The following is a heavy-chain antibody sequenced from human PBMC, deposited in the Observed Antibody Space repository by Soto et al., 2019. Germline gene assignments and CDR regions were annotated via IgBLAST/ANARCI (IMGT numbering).Heavy chain of an antibody. D-gene: IGHD6-19*01. J-gene: IGHJ4*02. CDR2: IYYSGST. CDR3: ARAPGSSGWYYANY. CDR1: GGSISSYY. Sequence: SETLSLTCTVSGGSISSYYWSWIRQPPGKGLEWIGYIYYSGSTNYNPSLKSRVTISVDTSKDQFSLKLSSVTAADTAVYYCARAPGSSGWYYANYWGQGTLVTVSS. V-gene: IGHV4-59*01.